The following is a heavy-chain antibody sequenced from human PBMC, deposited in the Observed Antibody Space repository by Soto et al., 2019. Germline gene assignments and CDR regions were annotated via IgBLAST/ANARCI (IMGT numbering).Heavy chain of an antibody. D-gene: IGHD3-3*01. CDR2: IYYSGST. Sequence: QVQLQESGPGLVKPSQTLSLTCTVSGGSISSGGYYWSWIRQHPGKGLEWIGYIYYSGSTYYNPSLKSRVTRSVDTSKNQFSLKLSSVTAADTAVYYCARSARRTIFGVVIRWFDPWGQGTLVTVSS. J-gene: IGHJ5*02. CDR3: ARSARRTIFGVVIRWFDP. V-gene: IGHV4-31*03. CDR1: GGSISSGGYY.